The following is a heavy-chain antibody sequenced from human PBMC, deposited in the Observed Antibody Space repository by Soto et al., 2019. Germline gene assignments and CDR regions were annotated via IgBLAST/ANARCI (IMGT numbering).Heavy chain of an antibody. J-gene: IGHJ4*02. CDR1: GYIFTNYD. V-gene: IGHV1-8*01. D-gene: IGHD2-15*01. CDR3: ARRVDAGVDY. CDR2: MSPNNGDT. Sequence: QVQLVQSGAEVREPGASVKVSCKASGYIFTNYDINWVRQATGQGPEWMGWMSPNNGDTGYAQKFQGRVTMTRDTSISTAYMELSSLRSEDTAVYYCARRVDAGVDYWGQGILVTVSS.